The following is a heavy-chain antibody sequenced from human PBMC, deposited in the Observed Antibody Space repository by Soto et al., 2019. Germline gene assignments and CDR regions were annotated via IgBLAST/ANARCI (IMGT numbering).Heavy chain of an antibody. D-gene: IGHD2-15*01. Sequence: ASVKVSCKASGYTFTSYGISWVRQAPGQGLEWMGWISAYNGNTNYAQKLQGRVTMTTDTSTSTAYMELRSLRSDDTAVYYCARDIVVVVAASRSVYYYGMDVWGQGTTVTVSS. V-gene: IGHV1-18*01. J-gene: IGHJ6*02. CDR1: GYTFTSYG. CDR3: ARDIVVVVAASRSVYYYGMDV. CDR2: ISAYNGNT.